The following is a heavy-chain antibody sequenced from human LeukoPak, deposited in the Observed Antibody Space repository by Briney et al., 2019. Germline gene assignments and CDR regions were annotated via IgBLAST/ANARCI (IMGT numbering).Heavy chain of an antibody. CDR3: AKDGPERELLIGY. D-gene: IGHD1-26*01. J-gene: IGHJ4*02. V-gene: IGHV3-30*18. CDR2: ISFDGSDK. Sequence: GRSLRLSCAASGFTFSSYGLHWVRQAPGKGLEWVAVISFDGSDKYYADSVKGRFTISRDNSKNTLYLQMNSLRAEDTAVYYCAKDGPERELLIGYWGQGTLVTVSS. CDR1: GFTFSSYG.